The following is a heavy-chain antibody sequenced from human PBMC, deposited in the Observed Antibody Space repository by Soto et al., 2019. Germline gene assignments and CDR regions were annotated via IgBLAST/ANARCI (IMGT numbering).Heavy chain of an antibody. Sequence: SVKVSCKASGFTFTSSAVQWVRQARGQRLEWIGWIVVGSGNTNYAQKFQERVTITRDMSTSTAYMELSSLRSEDTAVYYCAAPGLDYDSSGYYPWGQGTLVTV. V-gene: IGHV1-58*01. CDR2: IVVGSGNT. CDR3: AAPGLDYDSSGYYP. CDR1: GFTFTSSA. J-gene: IGHJ5*02. D-gene: IGHD3-22*01.